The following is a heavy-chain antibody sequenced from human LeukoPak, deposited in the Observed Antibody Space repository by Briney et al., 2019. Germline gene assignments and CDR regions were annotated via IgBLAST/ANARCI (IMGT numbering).Heavy chain of an antibody. CDR2: INPNSGGT. D-gene: IGHD1-26*01. V-gene: IGHV1-2*02. Sequence: SVKVSCKASGYTFTGYYIHWVRQAPGQGLEWMGWINPNSGGTNYAQKFQGRVTMTRDTSISTAYMDLSRLRSDDTAVYYCARGSIVGATFDYFDYWGQGTLVTVSS. J-gene: IGHJ4*02. CDR3: ARGSIVGATFDYFDY. CDR1: GYTFTGYY.